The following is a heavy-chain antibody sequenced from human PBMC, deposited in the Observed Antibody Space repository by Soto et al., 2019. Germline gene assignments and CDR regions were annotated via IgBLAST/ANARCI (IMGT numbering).Heavy chain of an antibody. V-gene: IGHV3-30-3*01. J-gene: IGHJ4*02. CDR2: ISYDGSKK. CDR1: GFTFSSYA. D-gene: IGHD6-19*01. Sequence: QVQLVESGGGVVQPGRSLRLSCAASGFTFSSYAMHWVRQAPGKGLEWVAVISYDGSKKYYADSVKGRFTISRDNSKNTLYLQMNSLRAEDTAVYYCARGYSSGWYPPFHWGQGTLVTVSS. CDR3: ARGYSSGWYPPFH.